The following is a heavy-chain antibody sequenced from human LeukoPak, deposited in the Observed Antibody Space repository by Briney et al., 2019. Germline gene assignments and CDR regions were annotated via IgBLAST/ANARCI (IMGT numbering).Heavy chain of an antibody. D-gene: IGHD3-16*01. J-gene: IGHJ4*02. CDR2: INPNSGGT. V-gene: IGHV1-2*02. Sequence: ASVKVSCKASGYTFTAYYMHWVRQAPGQGLEWMGWINPNSGGTNYAQKFQGRVTMTRDTSIGTVYMELSSLRSDGTAVYYCASGASAFDYWGQGTLVTVSS. CDR3: ASGASAFDY. CDR1: GYTFTAYY.